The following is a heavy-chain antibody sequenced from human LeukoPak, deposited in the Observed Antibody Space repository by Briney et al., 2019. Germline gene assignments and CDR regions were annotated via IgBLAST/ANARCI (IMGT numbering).Heavy chain of an antibody. CDR1: GFTFAGYA. J-gene: IGHJ1*01. CDR3: AKVIPAAASGH. V-gene: IGHV3-23*01. CDR2: ITGSGSST. D-gene: IGHD2-2*01. Sequence: GGSLRLSCAASGFTFAGYAMNWVRQAPGKGLEWVSGITGSGSSTYYADSVKGRFTISRDNSKNTLYLQINSLRAEDTAVYYCAKVIPAAASGHWVEGSLVTVSS.